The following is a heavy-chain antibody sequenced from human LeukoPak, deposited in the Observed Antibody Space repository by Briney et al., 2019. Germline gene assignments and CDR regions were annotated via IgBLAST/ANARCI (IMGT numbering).Heavy chain of an antibody. V-gene: IGHV3-21*01. CDR2: ITGRSSSI. CDR3: ARGDNNFDWFDP. J-gene: IGHJ5*02. Sequence: GGSLRISCAASGFTFDTYSMNWVRQAPGKGLEWVSSITGRSSSIYYTDSVKGRFTISGDNAQNSLYLQMNSLRVEDTAVYYCARGDNNFDWFDPWGQGTLVTVSS. CDR1: GFTFDTYS. D-gene: IGHD4-11*01.